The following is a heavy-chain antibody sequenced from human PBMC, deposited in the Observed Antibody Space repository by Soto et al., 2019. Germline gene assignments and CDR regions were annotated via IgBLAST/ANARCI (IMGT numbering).Heavy chain of an antibody. V-gene: IGHV4-34*09. CDR1: GGSFSDYI. CDR2: IYYSGST. Sequence: SETLSLTCDVYGGSFSDYIWTWIRQTPGKGLQWIGYIYYSGSTYSNPSLKSRVTISVDTSKNQFSLKLSSVTAADTAVYYCARVSGIQLWSTYFDYWGQGTLVTVSS. J-gene: IGHJ4*02. D-gene: IGHD5-18*01. CDR3: ARVSGIQLWSTYFDY.